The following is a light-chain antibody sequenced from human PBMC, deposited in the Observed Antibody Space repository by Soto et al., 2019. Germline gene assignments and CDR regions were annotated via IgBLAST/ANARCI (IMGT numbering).Light chain of an antibody. CDR1: QGVSTY. CDR3: QQSYRTPHT. Sequence: DIQMTQSPSSLSASVGDRVTITCRASQGVSTYLIWYQQRQGRAPKLLIYAASDLVGGVPSRFSGSGSGTNFTLTISSVQPEDFATYYCQQSYRTPHTFGQGTKLETK. CDR2: AAS. V-gene: IGKV1-39*01. J-gene: IGKJ2*01.